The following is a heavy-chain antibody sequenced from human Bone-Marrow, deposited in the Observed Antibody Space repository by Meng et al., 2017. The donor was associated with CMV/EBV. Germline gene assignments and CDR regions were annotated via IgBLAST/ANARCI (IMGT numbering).Heavy chain of an antibody. CDR2: INPNSGGT. D-gene: IGHD3-3*01. Sequence: SVKVSCKASGYTFTGYFMHWVRQAPGQGLEWMGWINPNSGGTNYEQKFQGRVTMTRDTSISTAYMEPTSLTSDDTAVYYCARSGWSGYDNWCQGNLVNVAS. V-gene: IGHV1-2*02. J-gene: IGHJ4*02. CDR1: GYTFTGYF. CDR3: ARSGWSGYDN.